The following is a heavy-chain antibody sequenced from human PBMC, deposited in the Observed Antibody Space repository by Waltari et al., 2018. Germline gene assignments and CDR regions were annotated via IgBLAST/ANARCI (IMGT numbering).Heavy chain of an antibody. Sequence: EVQLVESGGGLVKPGGSLRLSCAASGFTFSSYSMNWVRQAPGKGLEWVSSISSSSSYIYYADAVKGRFTISRDNAENSLYLQLNSLRAEDTAVYYCARVGPVQHWGQGTLVTVSS. CDR1: GFTFSSYS. CDR2: ISSSSSYI. V-gene: IGHV3-21*01. J-gene: IGHJ1*01. CDR3: ARVGPVQH.